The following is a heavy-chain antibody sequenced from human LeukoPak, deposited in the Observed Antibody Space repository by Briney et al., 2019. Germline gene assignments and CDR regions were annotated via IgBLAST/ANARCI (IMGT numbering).Heavy chain of an antibody. J-gene: IGHJ5*02. V-gene: IGHV1-2*02. Sequence: ASVKVSCKAYGYTFSGYYMHWVRQAPGQGLEWMGWINPNSGATNYAQRFQGRVTMTRDTSITTAYMELSRLESDDTAVYYCARAVTGCDLWGQGTLVTVSS. CDR3: ARAVTGCDL. CDR1: GYTFSGYY. CDR2: INPNSGAT. D-gene: IGHD2-21*02.